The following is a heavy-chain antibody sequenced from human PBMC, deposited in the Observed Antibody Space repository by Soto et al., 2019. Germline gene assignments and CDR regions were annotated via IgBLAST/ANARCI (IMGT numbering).Heavy chain of an antibody. V-gene: IGHV4-59*11. CDR3: AKVVSGWSSWYPDSFDY. CDR2: IYYTGST. Sequence: SETLSLTCTVSGGSINNHYWSWIRQPPGKGLEWIGYIYYTGSTNYNPSLKSRVTMSVDTSKNQCSLNLTSLTAADTAIYYCAKVVSGWSSWYPDSFDYWGQGTLVTVSS. J-gene: IGHJ4*02. CDR1: GGSINNHY. D-gene: IGHD6-13*01.